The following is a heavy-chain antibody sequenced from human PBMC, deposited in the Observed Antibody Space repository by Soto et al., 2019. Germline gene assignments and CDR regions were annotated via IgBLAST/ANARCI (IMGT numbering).Heavy chain of an antibody. V-gene: IGHV3-30*03. CDR1: GFPFITYG. J-gene: IGHJ4*02. CDR2: ISYDGSNK. Sequence: QVQLVESGGGVVQPGRSLRLSCAASGFPFITYGMHWVREGPGKGLEWVAVISYDGSNKFYADSVKGRFTISRDNSKNTLYLQMSSVSPEDTALYYCVAGQYYFDYRGQGTLVIVSS. CDR3: VAGQYYFDY.